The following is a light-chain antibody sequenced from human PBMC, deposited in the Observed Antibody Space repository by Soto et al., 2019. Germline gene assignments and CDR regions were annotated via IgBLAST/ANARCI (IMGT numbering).Light chain of an antibody. V-gene: IGLV2-23*01. CDR1: SSDVGSYNL. CDR2: EGS. CDR3: YSYAGSSTPVV. J-gene: IGLJ2*01. Sequence: QSALTQPASVSGSPGQSITISGTGTSSDVGSYNLVSWYQQHPGKAPKLMIYEGSKRPSGVSNRFSGSKSGNTASLTISGLQAEDEADYYCYSYAGSSTPVVFGGGTKVTVL.